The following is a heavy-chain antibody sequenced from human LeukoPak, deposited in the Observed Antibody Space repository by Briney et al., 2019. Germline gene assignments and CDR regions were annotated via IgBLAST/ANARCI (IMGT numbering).Heavy chain of an antibody. CDR2: ISSRSSYI. CDR1: GFTFSSYS. CDR3: ARDLTTYSYDSSGYPVPTLPPKYYFDY. V-gene: IGHV3-21*01. Sequence: PGGSLRLSCAASGFTFSSYSMNWVRQSPGKGLEWVSSISSRSSYIYYADSVKGRFTISRDNAKNSLYLQMNSLKAEDTAVYYCARDLTTYSYDSSGYPVPTLPPKYYFDYWGQGPLVTVSS. D-gene: IGHD3-22*01. J-gene: IGHJ4*02.